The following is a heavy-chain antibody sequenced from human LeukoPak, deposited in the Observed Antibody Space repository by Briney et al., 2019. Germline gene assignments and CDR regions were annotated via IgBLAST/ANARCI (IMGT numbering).Heavy chain of an antibody. D-gene: IGHD4/OR15-4a*01. CDR3: AREGNYGARYLDH. Sequence: GGSLRLSWLASGFTFSDFDMNWVRQAPGKGVGWVSSISTSGSNTYYADSVRGRFTISRHNAKNSIYLQLSSLRAEDSAVYYCAREGNYGARYLDHWGQGALVLVSS. CDR1: GFTFSDFD. CDR2: ISTSGSNT. J-gene: IGHJ4*02. V-gene: IGHV3-21*01.